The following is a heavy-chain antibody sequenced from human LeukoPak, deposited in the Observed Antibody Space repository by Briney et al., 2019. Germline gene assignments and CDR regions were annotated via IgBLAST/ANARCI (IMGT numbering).Heavy chain of an antibody. J-gene: IGHJ4*02. Sequence: SETLSLTCTVSGGSISSSSYYWGWIRQPPGKGLEWIGSIYYSGSTYYNPSLKSRVTISVDTSKNQFSLKLSSVTAADTAVYYCARQAYYYGSGSYYRLDYWGQGTLVTVSS. D-gene: IGHD3-10*01. CDR2: IYYSGST. V-gene: IGHV4-39*01. CDR1: GGSISSSSYY. CDR3: ARQAYYYGSGSYYRLDY.